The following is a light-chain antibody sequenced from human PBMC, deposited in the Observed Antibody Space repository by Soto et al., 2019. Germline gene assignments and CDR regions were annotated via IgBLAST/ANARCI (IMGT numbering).Light chain of an antibody. CDR2: DDD. CDR3: ALWRGGLIGPDWV. Sequence: QSALTQPPSASGTPGQRVTISCSANGANIGDMAVNWYQQFPGMAPRLLIYDDDQRPSWVPDRFSGSKSATSASLAISGLQSEDEADYYCALWRGGLIGPDWVFGGGTKLTVL. J-gene: IGLJ3*02. CDR1: GANIGDMA. V-gene: IGLV1-44*01.